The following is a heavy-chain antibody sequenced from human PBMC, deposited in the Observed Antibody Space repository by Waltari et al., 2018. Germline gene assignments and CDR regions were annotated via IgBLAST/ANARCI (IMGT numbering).Heavy chain of an antibody. V-gene: IGHV4-39*01. Sequence: QLQLQESGPGLVKPSETLSPTCTVSGGSISTNYNWGWIRQPPGKGLEWMGNMQYRGITFYIPSLKSRVTISLDTSKNQFSLRLSSVGAADTAVYFCGRIAFGDDGGYFQHWGQGTLVTVSS. CDR3: GRIAFGDDGGYFQH. D-gene: IGHD4-17*01. J-gene: IGHJ1*01. CDR2: MQYRGIT. CDR1: GGSISTNYN.